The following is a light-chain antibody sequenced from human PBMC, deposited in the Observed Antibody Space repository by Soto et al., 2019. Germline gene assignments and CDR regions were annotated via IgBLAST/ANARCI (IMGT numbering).Light chain of an antibody. V-gene: IGKV1-33*01. J-gene: IGKJ2*01. CDR3: QQYVNLPYT. Sequence: DIQMTQSPTSLAASVGDRVTISCQASQDLTNFLNWYQQKPGEAPKLLIYDTTTLEEGVPSRFSGGGSGTDLTFTINGLQPEDAAIYSCQQYVNLPYTFGQGTKLEIK. CDR1: QDLTNF. CDR2: DTT.